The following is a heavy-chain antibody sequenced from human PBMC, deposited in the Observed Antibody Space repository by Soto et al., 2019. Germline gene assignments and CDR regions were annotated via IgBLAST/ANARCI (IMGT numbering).Heavy chain of an antibody. CDR2: MNPDGSAI. V-gene: IGHV3-74*01. J-gene: IGHJ4*02. CDR1: GFTFSSSC. CDR3: VTVWSEY. D-gene: IGHD3-16*01. Sequence: EVQLVESGGGLVQPGGSLRLSCVVSGFTFSSSCMHWVRQGPGKGLVWVSRMNPDGSAINYADSVKGRFTTSRDNAKNILYLQMNSLRAEDTALYYCVTVWSEYWGQGTLVNVSS.